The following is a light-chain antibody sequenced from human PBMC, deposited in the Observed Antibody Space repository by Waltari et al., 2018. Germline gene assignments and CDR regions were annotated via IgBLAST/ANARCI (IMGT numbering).Light chain of an antibody. V-gene: IGLV2-14*03. CDR2: DVT. CDR3: SSYAGSSTVV. J-gene: IGLJ2*01. CDR1: SSDIGGYNS. Sequence: QSALTQPASVSGSPGQSITISCTGSSSDIGGYNSVSWYKQHPDTAPKLILYDVTKRPSGVSHRFSASKSGNTASLSISGLQADDEAVYHCSSYAGSSTVVFGGGTKLTVL.